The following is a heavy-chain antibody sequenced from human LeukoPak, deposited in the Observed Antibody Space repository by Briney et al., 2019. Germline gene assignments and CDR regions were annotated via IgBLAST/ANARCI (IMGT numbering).Heavy chain of an antibody. CDR3: AKPRRATVLYFDY. Sequence: QPGGSLRLSCAASGFTFSSYAMSWVRQAPGKGLEWVSAISGSDGSTYYADSVKGRFTISRDNSKNTLYLQMNSLRAEDTAVYYCAKPRRATVLYFDYWGQGTLVTVSS. J-gene: IGHJ4*02. V-gene: IGHV3-23*01. CDR2: ISGSDGST. D-gene: IGHD4/OR15-4a*01. CDR1: GFTFSSYA.